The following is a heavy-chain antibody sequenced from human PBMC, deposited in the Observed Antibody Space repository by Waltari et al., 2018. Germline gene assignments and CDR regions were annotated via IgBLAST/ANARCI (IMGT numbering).Heavy chain of an antibody. Sequence: EVQLVESGGGLVQPGRSLRLSCAASGFNFEDYAMHWVRQAPGKGLGWGSSIRSNGGSIGYADSVRGRFTISRDNAKSSLYLEMNSLRGEDTALYYCAKGNSAWYADYWGQGTLVTVSS. CDR2: IRSNGGSI. J-gene: IGHJ4*02. CDR1: GFNFEDYA. V-gene: IGHV3-9*01. D-gene: IGHD6-19*01. CDR3: AKGNSAWYADY.